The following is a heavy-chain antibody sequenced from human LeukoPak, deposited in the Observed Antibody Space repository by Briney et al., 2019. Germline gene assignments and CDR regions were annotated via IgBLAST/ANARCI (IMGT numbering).Heavy chain of an antibody. CDR3: ATSSTAMAANYYYYMDV. CDR1: GGTFSSYA. D-gene: IGHD5-18*01. Sequence: SVKVSCKASGGTFSSYAISWVRQAPGQGLEWMGGIIPIFGTANYAQKFQGRVTITADKSTSTAYMELSSLRSEDTAVYYCATSSTAMAANYYYYMDVWGKGTTVTVSS. CDR2: IIPIFGTA. J-gene: IGHJ6*03. V-gene: IGHV1-69*06.